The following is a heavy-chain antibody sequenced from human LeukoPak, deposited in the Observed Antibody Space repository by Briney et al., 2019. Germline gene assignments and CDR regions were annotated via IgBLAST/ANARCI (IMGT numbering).Heavy chain of an antibody. V-gene: IGHV1-8*03. CDR2: MNPNSGNT. D-gene: IGHD2-2*01. Sequence: ASVKVSCKASGYTFTSYDINWVRQATGQGLEWMGWMNPNSGNTGYAQKFQGRVTITRNTSISTAYMELSSLRSEDTAVYYCARVAGYCSSTSCYPNWFDPWGQGTLVTASS. CDR1: GYTFTSYD. CDR3: ARVAGYCSSTSCYPNWFDP. J-gene: IGHJ5*02.